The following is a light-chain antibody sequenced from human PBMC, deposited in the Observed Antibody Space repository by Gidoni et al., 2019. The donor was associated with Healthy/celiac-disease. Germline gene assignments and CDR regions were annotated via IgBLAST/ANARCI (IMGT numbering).Light chain of an antibody. CDR3: QKYNSAPLT. J-gene: IGKJ5*01. V-gene: IGKV1-27*01. Sequence: DIQLTQSPSSLSAAVGDRVTITCRASQGISNYLAWYQQKPGKVPKLLSYAASTLQSGVPARFSGSGSGTDFTLTISSLQPEDVATYYCQKYNSAPLTFGQGTRLEIK. CDR1: QGISNY. CDR2: AAS.